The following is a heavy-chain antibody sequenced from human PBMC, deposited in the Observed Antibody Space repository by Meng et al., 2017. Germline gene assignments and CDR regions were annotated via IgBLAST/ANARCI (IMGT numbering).Heavy chain of an antibody. Sequence: VQRGESGGGLGKAGGSLRLSCVASGLRFTDAWMSWVRQAPGKGLEWVGRIKRNRDGGTIDYAARVKGRFTISRDESKNTLYLQMDSLITEDTAVYFCATGAAAADHWGQGTLVTVSS. CDR1: GLRFTDAW. V-gene: IGHV3-15*01. CDR3: ATGAAAADH. CDR2: IKRNRDGGTI. J-gene: IGHJ4*02. D-gene: IGHD6-13*01.